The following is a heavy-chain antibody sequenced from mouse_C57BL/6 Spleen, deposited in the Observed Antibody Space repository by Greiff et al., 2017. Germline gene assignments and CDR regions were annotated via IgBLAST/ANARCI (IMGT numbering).Heavy chain of an antibody. J-gene: IGHJ4*01. CDR1: GFSLTSYG. V-gene: IGHV2-5*01. CDR3: AKNGDDYPPMDY. CDR2: IWRGGST. Sequence: QVHVKQSGPGLVQPSQSLSITCTVSGFSLTSYGVHWVRQSPGKGLEWLGVIWRGGSTDYNAAFMSRLSITKDNSKSQVFFKMNSLQADDTAIYYCAKNGDDYPPMDYWGQGTSVTVSS. D-gene: IGHD2-4*01.